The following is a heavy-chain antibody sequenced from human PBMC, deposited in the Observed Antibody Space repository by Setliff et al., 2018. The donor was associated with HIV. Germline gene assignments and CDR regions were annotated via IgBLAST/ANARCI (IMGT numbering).Heavy chain of an antibody. CDR3: ARALGYCSSSACYPKRFDS. Sequence: SETLSLTCAVSGVSISSSHWWSWVRQPPGKGLEWIGEIYHSGISNYTPSLKSRVTISVDKSKSQFSLKLSSVTAADTAVYFCARALGYCSSSACYPKRFDSWGQGTLVTVTS. D-gene: IGHD2-2*01. CDR2: IYHSGIS. CDR1: GVSISSSHW. J-gene: IGHJ4*02. V-gene: IGHV4-4*02.